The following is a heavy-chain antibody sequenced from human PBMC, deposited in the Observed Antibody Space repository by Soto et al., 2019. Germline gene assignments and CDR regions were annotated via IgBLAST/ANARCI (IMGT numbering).Heavy chain of an antibody. CDR3: ARGLKMLRVFGLKTYYYYYMDV. CDR2: MNPNSGDT. J-gene: IGHJ6*03. D-gene: IGHD3-10*01. V-gene: IGHV1-8*01. Sequence: QVHLVQSGAEVKKPGASVKVSCKASGYTFTSYDINWVRQGAGQGLEWMGWMNPNSGDTAYAQEFQGRVTMSRNTSISIAYMELSSLRPADTAVYYCARGLKMLRVFGLKTYYYYYMDVWGKGTTVTLSS. CDR1: GYTFTSYD.